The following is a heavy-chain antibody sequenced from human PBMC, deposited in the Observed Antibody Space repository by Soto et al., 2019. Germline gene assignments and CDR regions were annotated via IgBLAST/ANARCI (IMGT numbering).Heavy chain of an antibody. D-gene: IGHD6-19*01. CDR1: GYTFTSYG. CDR3: ARGRAQWLVPEPFDY. V-gene: IGHV1-18*01. J-gene: IGHJ4*02. Sequence: GASVKVSCKASGYTFTSYGISWVRQAPGQGLEWMGWISAYNGNTNYAQKLQGRVTMTTDTSTSTAYMELRSLRSDDTAVYYCARGRAQWLVPEPFDYWGQGTLVTVSS. CDR2: ISAYNGNT.